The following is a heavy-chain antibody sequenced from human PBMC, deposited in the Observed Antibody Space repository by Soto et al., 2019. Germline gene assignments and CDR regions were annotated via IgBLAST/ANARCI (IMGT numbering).Heavy chain of an antibody. J-gene: IGHJ5*02. Sequence: AYETLSRTCTVSGGCISSDANFWSWIRQLPGRGLEWIGYISYTGRTYYTPSLNSRLTISLDTSKNLFSLRLSAVTAADTAVYFCARGSFYSSSSWFDPWGQGTLVTVSS. CDR1: GGCISSDANF. D-gene: IGHD6-6*01. CDR2: ISYTGRT. V-gene: IGHV4-31*03. CDR3: ARGSFYSSSSWFDP.